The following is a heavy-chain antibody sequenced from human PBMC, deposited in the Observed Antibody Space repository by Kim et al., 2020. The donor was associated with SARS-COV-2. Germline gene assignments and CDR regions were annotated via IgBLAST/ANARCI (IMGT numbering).Heavy chain of an antibody. Sequence: ADSVKGRFTISRDNAKNLVYLQMDSLRDEDTAVYYCARGSCRSNSCAVYYWGQGTLVTVSS. D-gene: IGHD2-2*01. CDR3: ARGSCRSNSCAVYY. V-gene: IGHV3-48*02. J-gene: IGHJ4*02.